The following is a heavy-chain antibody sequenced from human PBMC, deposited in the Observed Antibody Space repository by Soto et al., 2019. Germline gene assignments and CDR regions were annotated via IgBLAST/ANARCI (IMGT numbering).Heavy chain of an antibody. Sequence: QVQLQESGPGLVKPSQTLSLTCTVSGGSISSGGYYWSWIRQHPGKGLEWIGYIYYSGSTNYNPPLKSRVTISVDTSKNQFSLKLSSVTAADTAVYYCARDKYLVDTAMGKYYYGMDVWGQGTTVTVSS. V-gene: IGHV4-31*03. CDR1: GGSISSGGYY. CDR2: IYYSGST. CDR3: ARDKYLVDTAMGKYYYGMDV. J-gene: IGHJ6*02. D-gene: IGHD5-18*01.